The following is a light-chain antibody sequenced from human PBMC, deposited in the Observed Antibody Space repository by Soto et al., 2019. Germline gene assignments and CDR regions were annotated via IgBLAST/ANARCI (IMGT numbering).Light chain of an antibody. V-gene: IGKV1-5*03. Sequence: DIKMTKSPSTLSASVGDSVTITCRASQNIRNWLAWYQHNPGKAPNPLIYKAYTLKSGVQSRFSGSGSGTEFTLTISSLQPDDFATYYCKHYNSYSEAFGQGTKVDI. CDR3: KHYNSYSEA. J-gene: IGKJ1*01. CDR1: QNIRNW. CDR2: KAY.